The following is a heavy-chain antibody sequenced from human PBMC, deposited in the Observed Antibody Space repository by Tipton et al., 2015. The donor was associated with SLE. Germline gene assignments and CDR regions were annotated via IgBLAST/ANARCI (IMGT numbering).Heavy chain of an antibody. J-gene: IGHJ4*02. CDR1: GDSISGPNYL. CDR2: IYSSRIT. V-gene: IGHV4-61*09. Sequence: TLSLTCTASGDSISGPNYLWNWVRQPAGKGLEWIGHIYSSRITYYNPSLKSRLTISADPSQNQFSLTLNSVTAADTAMYFCERVEGATRWHIPVAHFDHWGPGTMVTVSS. CDR3: ERVEGATRWHIPVAHFDH. D-gene: IGHD6-19*01.